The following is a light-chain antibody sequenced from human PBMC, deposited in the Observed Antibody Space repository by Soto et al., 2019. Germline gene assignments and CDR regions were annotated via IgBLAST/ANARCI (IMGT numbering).Light chain of an antibody. J-gene: IGKJ2*01. CDR2: AAS. V-gene: IGKV1-9*01. Sequence: DIQLTQSPSFLSASVGDRVTITCRASQGISSYLAWYQQKPGKAPKLLIYAASTLHSGVPSRFSGSGSGTEITLTISSLQPEDFATYYCQQLNSYPQNTFGQGTKLEIK. CDR3: QQLNSYPQNT. CDR1: QGISSY.